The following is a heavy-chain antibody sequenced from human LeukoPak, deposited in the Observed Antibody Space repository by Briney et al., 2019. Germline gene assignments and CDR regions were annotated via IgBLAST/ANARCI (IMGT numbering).Heavy chain of an antibody. CDR3: AREKGLWFGERMGMDV. CDR1: GFTFSSYS. Sequence: GGSLRLSCAASGFTFSSYSMNWVRQAPGKGLEWVSSISSSSSYIYYADSVKGRFTISRDNAKNSLYLQMNSLRAEDTVVYYCAREKGLWFGERMGMDVWGQGTTVTVSS. D-gene: IGHD3-10*01. J-gene: IGHJ6*02. V-gene: IGHV3-21*01. CDR2: ISSSSSYI.